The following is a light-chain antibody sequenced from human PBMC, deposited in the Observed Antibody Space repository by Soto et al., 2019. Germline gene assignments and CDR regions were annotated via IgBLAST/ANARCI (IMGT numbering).Light chain of an antibody. J-gene: IGLJ1*01. CDR2: EVV. V-gene: IGLV2-8*01. CDR1: NNDIGVYDF. Sequence: QSPLAQPRSASGSPGQSVTISCTGTNNDIGVYDFVSWYQHHPGKAPRLIIYEVVQRPSGVPDRFSGSKSGNTASLTVSGLQAADEADYFCKSYAGSNTYVFGSGTKVTV. CDR3: KSYAGSNTYV.